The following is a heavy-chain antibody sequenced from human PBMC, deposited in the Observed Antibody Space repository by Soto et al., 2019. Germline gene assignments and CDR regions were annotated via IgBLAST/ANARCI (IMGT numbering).Heavy chain of an antibody. Sequence: EVQLVESGGGLVKPGGSLRLSCAASGFTFSNAWMSWVRQAPGKGLECVGRIKSKTDGGTTDYAAPVKGRFTISRDDSKNTLYLQMNSLKTEDTAVYYCTGYSYAVYYYYYGMDVWGQGTTVTVSS. CDR2: IKSKTDGGTT. J-gene: IGHJ6*02. D-gene: IGHD5-18*01. V-gene: IGHV3-15*01. CDR3: TGYSYAVYYYYYGMDV. CDR1: GFTFSNAW.